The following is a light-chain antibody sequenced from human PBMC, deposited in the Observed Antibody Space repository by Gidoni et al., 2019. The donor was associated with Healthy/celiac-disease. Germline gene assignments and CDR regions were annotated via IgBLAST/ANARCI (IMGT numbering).Light chain of an antibody. Sequence: FLLPRSQGTLSLSPEDRATLSCRASQSASSSYLAWYQHKPGQAPRLLIYGASSRATGIPDRFSGSGSGTDFTLTISRLEPEDLAVYYCQQYGSSPQTFGQXTKVEIK. CDR2: GAS. V-gene: IGKV3-20*01. J-gene: IGKJ1*01. CDR1: QSASSSY. CDR3: QQYGSSPQT.